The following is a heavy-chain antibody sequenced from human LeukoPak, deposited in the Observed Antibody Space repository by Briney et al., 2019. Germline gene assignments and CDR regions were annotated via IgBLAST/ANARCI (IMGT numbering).Heavy chain of an antibody. J-gene: IGHJ2*01. CDR2: IYTSESS. V-gene: IGHV4-4*09. Sequence: SETLSLTCTVPGGSIRSYYWSWIRQPPGKGLEWVGYIYTSESSSYNPSLKSRVTISLDTSKNHFSLNLSSVTAADTALYNCARHPPLGSSWYFDLWGRGTLVTVSS. CDR1: GGSIRSYY. CDR3: ARHPPLGSSWYFDL. D-gene: IGHD3-10*01.